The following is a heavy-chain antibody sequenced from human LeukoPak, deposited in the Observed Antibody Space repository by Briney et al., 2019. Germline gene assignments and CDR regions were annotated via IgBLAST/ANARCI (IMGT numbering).Heavy chain of an antibody. J-gene: IGHJ6*02. V-gene: IGHV3-23*01. CDR3: AKRSPRDYYYNMDV. CDR2: ILASGGST. Sequence: PGGSLRLSCAASGFTFSNYAMSWVRRAPGKGLEWVSAILASGGSTYYADSVKGRFTISRDNSKNTLYLQMNSLRAEDTAVYYCAKRSPRDYYYNMDVWGQGTTVTVSS. CDR1: GFTFSNYA.